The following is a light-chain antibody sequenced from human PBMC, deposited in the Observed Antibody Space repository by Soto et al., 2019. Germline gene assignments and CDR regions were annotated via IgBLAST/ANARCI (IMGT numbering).Light chain of an antibody. CDR1: QSVTSN. CDR2: AAS. V-gene: IGKV1-39*01. J-gene: IGKJ2*01. Sequence: DIPMTQSPSSLSASIGDRVTITCRASQSVTSNLNWYQQKFGETPKLLMYAASNLQGGVPSRFSGSGSGTDFTLTISSQQPEDFATYYCQQYYSSPYTFGQGTKLEV. CDR3: QQYYSSPYT.